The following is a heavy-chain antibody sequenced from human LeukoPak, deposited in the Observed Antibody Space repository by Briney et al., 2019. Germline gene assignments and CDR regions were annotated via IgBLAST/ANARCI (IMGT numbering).Heavy chain of an antibody. D-gene: IGHD3-22*01. J-gene: IGHJ4*02. CDR2: ISGSGDST. V-gene: IGHV3-23*01. CDR3: ARDRGRYYDSRGFYWGYYFDS. Sequence: GGSLRLSCAASGFSFISYGMSWVRQAPGKGLEWVSTISGSGDSTYYADSVKGRFTISRDNSKDTLYLQMSSVRVDDTAVYYCARDRGRYYDSRGFYWGYYFDSWGQGILVIVST. CDR1: GFSFISYG.